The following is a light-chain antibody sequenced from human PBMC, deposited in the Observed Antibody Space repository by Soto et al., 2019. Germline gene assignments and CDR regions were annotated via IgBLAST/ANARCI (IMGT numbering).Light chain of an antibody. CDR2: ESS. V-gene: IGLV1-40*01. CDR1: SSNIGAEYD. J-gene: IGLJ2*01. CDR3: QSYDSSLSVVV. Sequence: QSVLTQPSSVSGAPGQTVTISCTGSSSNIGAEYDVHWYQQLPGGAPKLLIYESSDRLSGVPDRFSGSKSSASASLAITGLQAEDEANYYCQSYDSSLSVVVFGGGTKVTVL.